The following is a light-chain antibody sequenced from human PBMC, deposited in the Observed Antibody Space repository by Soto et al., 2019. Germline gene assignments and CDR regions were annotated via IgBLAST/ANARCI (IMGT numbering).Light chain of an antibody. Sequence: PLSHPASVSESPGQSITISCAGTISDVGGYNHVSWYQQHADKAPKLLIHEVSNRPSGVSNRFSGSKSGNTASLTISGLQAEDEADYYCTSYTRISTYVFGTGTKVTVL. J-gene: IGLJ1*01. CDR2: EVS. CDR3: TSYTRISTYV. V-gene: IGLV2-14*01. CDR1: ISDVGGYNH.